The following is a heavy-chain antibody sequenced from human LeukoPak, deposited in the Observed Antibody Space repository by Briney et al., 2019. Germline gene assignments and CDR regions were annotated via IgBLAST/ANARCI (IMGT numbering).Heavy chain of an antibody. V-gene: IGHV3-21*01. J-gene: IGHJ4*02. D-gene: IGHD1-26*01. CDR2: ISSSSSYI. CDR3: ARAIRYSGSYPYYFDY. Sequence: GGSLRLSCAASGFTFSSYSMNWVRQAPGKGLEWVSSISSSSSYIYYADSVKGRFTISRDNAKSSLYLQMNSLRAEDTAVYYCARAIRYSGSYPYYFDYWGQGTLVTVSS. CDR1: GFTFSSYS.